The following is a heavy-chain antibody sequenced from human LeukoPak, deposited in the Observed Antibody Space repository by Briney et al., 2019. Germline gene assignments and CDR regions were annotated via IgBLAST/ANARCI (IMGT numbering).Heavy chain of an antibody. CDR3: ARGALSSGWKTGINY. J-gene: IGHJ4*02. CDR1: GFTFSNYA. V-gene: IGHV3-30*03. Sequence: GGSLRLSCAASGFTFSNYAMHWVRQAPGKGLEWLTVISFDGRNQYYADSMRGRITTSRDNSKNTLYVQMNSLRAEDTAMYYCARGALSSGWKTGINYWGQGTLVTVSP. D-gene: IGHD6-19*01. CDR2: ISFDGRNQ.